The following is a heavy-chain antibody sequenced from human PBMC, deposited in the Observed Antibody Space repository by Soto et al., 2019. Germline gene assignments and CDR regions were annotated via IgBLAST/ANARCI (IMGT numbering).Heavy chain of an antibody. D-gene: IGHD3-10*01. CDR3: ARKDYYGSVIYYFDY. J-gene: IGHJ4*02. CDR2: INPANGDT. V-gene: IGHV1-3*01. CDR1: GYTFTTYP. Sequence: GASVKVSCKASGYTFTTYPIHWVRQVPGQSLEWMGWINPANGDTGYSQRFQGRVTITRDTSATTAYMELSSLRSEDTALYYCARKDYYGSVIYYFDYWGQGSLVTVSS.